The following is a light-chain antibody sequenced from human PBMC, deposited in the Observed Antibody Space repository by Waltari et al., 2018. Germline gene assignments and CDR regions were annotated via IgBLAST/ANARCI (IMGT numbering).Light chain of an antibody. V-gene: IGKV3-20*01. CDR1: QSVRGT. J-gene: IGKJ1*01. Sequence: ELVLTQSPGTLSLSPGETATLSCRASQSVRGTLAWYQQKPGQAPRLLIYGASSRATGIPDRFSGSGSGTDFSLTISRLEPEDFAVYYCQHYVRLPATFGQGTRVEIK. CDR2: GAS. CDR3: QHYVRLPAT.